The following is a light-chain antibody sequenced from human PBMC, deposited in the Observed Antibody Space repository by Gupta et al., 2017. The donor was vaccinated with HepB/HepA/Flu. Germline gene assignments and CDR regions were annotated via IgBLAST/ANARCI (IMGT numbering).Light chain of an antibody. CDR1: SNAVASYNY. CDR2: DVS. J-gene: IGLJ2*01. CDR3: SSYTSSSTLVV. V-gene: IGLV2-14*01. Sequence: QSALPPPSSLSWSPGPSFTISSTGTSNAVASYNYVYCYQQQPGKAPKLMIYDVSNRASGVANRFSGSKSGNTASLTISGRQDEDEADYYCSSYTSSSTLVVFGGGTKLTVL.